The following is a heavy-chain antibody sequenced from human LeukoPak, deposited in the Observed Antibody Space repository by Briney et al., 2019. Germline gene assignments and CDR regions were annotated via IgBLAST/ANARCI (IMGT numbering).Heavy chain of an antibody. D-gene: IGHD1-26*01. V-gene: IGHV1-2*02. CDR2: INPNSGGT. J-gene: IGHJ4*02. Sequence: ASAKVSCKASGYTFTGYYIHWVRQAPGQGLEWMGWINPNSGGTISAQKFQGRVAMTRDTSITTAYMELSRLTSDDTAIYYCAGDHGGSSYFDYWGQGTLVTVSS. CDR3: AGDHGGSSYFDY. CDR1: GYTFTGYY.